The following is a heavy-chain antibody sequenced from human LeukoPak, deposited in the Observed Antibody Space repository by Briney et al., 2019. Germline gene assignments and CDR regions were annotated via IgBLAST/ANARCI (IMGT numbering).Heavy chain of an antibody. D-gene: IGHD2-15*01. J-gene: IGHJ4*02. CDR3: TRNPHPYCSGVHCPSDS. CDR2: IRSKTYSGAT. Sequence: PGGSLRLSCTTSGFTFGDYDMSWFRQAPGKGLEWVSFIRSKTYSGATDYAASVRGRFVISRDDSESIAYLQMNSLKTEDTGVYYCTRNPHPYCSGVHCPSDSWGQGALVTVSS. CDR1: GFTFGDYD. V-gene: IGHV3-49*03.